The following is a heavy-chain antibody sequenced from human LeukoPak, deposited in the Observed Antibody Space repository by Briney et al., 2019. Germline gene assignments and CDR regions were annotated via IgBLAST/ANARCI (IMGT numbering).Heavy chain of an antibody. CDR2: ISGSGGST. D-gene: IGHD1-14*01. V-gene: IGHV3-23*01. Sequence: SLRLSCAASGFTFSSYAMSWVRQAPGKGLDWVSAISGSGGSTYYADSVKGRFTISRDNSKNTLYLQMNSLRAEDTAVYYCARVAGTHRAFDIWGQGTMVTVSS. CDR1: GFTFSSYA. J-gene: IGHJ3*02. CDR3: ARVAGTHRAFDI.